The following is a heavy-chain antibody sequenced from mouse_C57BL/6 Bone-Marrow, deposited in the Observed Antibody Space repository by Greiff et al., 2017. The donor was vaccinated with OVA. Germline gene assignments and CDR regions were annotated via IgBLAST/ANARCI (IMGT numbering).Heavy chain of an antibody. CDR2: IYPSDSET. Sequence: QVQLKQPGAELVRPGSSVKLSCKASGYTFTSYWMDWVKQRPGQGLEWIGNIYPSDSETHYNQKFKDKATLTVDKSSSTAYMQLSSLTSEDSAVYYCARAGVIVKTRGYYYAMDCWGRGTSVTVSA. D-gene: IGHD2-12*01. V-gene: IGHV1-61*01. CDR3: ARAGVIVKTRGYYYAMDC. CDR1: GYTFTSYW. J-gene: IGHJ4*01.